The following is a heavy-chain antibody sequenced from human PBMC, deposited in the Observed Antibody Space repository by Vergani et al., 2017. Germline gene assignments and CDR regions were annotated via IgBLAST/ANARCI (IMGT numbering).Heavy chain of an antibody. CDR1: GGSISSYY. CDR2: IYYSGST. Sequence: QVQLQESGPGLVTPSETLSLTCTVSGGSISSYYWSWIRQPPGQGLEWIGYIYYSGSTNYNPSLQSRVTRSVDTSKNQFSLKLSSVTAADTAVYYCARATPYNWNDAPYVDYWGQGTLVTVSS. J-gene: IGHJ4*02. CDR3: ARATPYNWNDAPYVDY. D-gene: IGHD1-1*01. V-gene: IGHV4-59*01.